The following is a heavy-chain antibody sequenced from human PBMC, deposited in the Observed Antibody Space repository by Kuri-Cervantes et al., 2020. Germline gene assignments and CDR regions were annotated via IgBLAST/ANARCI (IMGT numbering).Heavy chain of an antibody. D-gene: IGHD5-12*01. J-gene: IGHJ4*02. CDR3: KASGYVVY. CDR2: IYHSGST. CDR1: GGSISSSSYY. Sequence: SETLSLTCTVSGGSISSSSYYWGWIRQPPGKGLEWIGSIYHSGSTYYNPSLKNRVTISLDTSKNQFSLKLNSVTAADTAVYYCKASGYVVYWGQGTLVTVSS. V-gene: IGHV4-39*03.